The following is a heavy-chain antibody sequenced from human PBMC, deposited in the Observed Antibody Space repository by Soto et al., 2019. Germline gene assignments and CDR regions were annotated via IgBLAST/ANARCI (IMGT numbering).Heavy chain of an antibody. J-gene: IGHJ4*02. Sequence: QVQLVESGGGVVQPGRSLRLSCAASGFTFSSYAMHWVRQAPGKGLEWVAVISYDGSNKYYADSVKGRFTISRDNSKNTLYLQMNSLRAEDTAVYYCARNRDYGPPVDYWGQGTLVTVSS. CDR3: ARNRDYGPPVDY. V-gene: IGHV3-30-3*01. CDR1: GFTFSSYA. D-gene: IGHD4-17*01. CDR2: ISYDGSNK.